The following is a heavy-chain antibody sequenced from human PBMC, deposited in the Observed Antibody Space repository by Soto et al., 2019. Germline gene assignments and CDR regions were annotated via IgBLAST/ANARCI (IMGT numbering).Heavy chain of an antibody. CDR3: ASTSLGYCSSTSCYAGLDY. V-gene: IGHV4-59*08. Sequence: TLSLTCTVSGGSISSYYWSWIRQPPGKGLEWIGYIYYSGSTNYNPSLKSRVTISVDTSKNQFSLKLSSVTAADTAVYYCASTSLGYCSSTSCYAGLDYWGQGTLVTVSS. CDR1: GGSISSYY. D-gene: IGHD2-2*01. CDR2: IYYSGST. J-gene: IGHJ4*02.